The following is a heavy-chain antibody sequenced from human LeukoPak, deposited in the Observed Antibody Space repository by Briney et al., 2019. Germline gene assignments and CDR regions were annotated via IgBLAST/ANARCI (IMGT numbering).Heavy chain of an antibody. CDR3: ARPRGYSYGYNYYGMDV. V-gene: IGHV1-69*01. Sequence: GASVKVSCKASGGTFSSYGISWVRQAPGQGLEGMGGICLIFCTENYAQKFQGRVTITADESTSTAYMELSSLRSEDTAVYYCARPRGYSYGYNYYGMDVWGKGTTLTVSS. CDR2: ICLIFCTE. J-gene: IGHJ6*04. CDR1: GGTFSSYG. D-gene: IGHD5-18*01.